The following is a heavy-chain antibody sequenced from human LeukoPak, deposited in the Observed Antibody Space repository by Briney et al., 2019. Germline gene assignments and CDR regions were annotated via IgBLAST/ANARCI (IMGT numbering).Heavy chain of an antibody. CDR1: GFTFSSYA. Sequence: GGSLRLSCAASGFTFSSYAMHWVRQAPGKGLEYVSAISSNGGSTYYANSVKGRFTISRDNSKNTLYLQMGSLRAEDMAVYYCARAERVGANLRLYYYYGMDVWGQGTTVTVSS. CDR2: ISSNGGST. CDR3: ARAERVGANLRLYYYYGMDV. V-gene: IGHV3-64*01. J-gene: IGHJ6*02. D-gene: IGHD1-26*01.